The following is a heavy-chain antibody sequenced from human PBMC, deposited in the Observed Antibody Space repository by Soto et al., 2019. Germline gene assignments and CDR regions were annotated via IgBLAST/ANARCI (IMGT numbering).Heavy chain of an antibody. V-gene: IGHV1-69*01. Sequence: QVQLVQSGAEVQKPGSSVKVSCKASGGTFSSYAISWVRQAPGQGLEWMGGIIPIFGTANYAQKFQGRVTITADESTSTAYMELSSLRSEDTAVYYCARSIPELRYFDWLSRFDPWGQGTLVTVSS. CDR1: GGTFSSYA. D-gene: IGHD3-9*01. J-gene: IGHJ5*02. CDR3: ARSIPELRYFDWLSRFDP. CDR2: IIPIFGTA.